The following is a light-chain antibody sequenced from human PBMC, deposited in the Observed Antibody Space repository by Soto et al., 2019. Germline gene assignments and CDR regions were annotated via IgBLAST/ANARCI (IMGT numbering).Light chain of an antibody. CDR2: GAS. Sequence: EIVLTQSPGILSLSPGERATLSCRASQTITGSYLAWYQQKPGQAPRLLIYGASIRATSIPDRFSGSGSGTDFTLTISRLEPEDFAVYYCQLYGSSPRTFGQGTKVEIK. CDR3: QLYGSSPRT. V-gene: IGKV3-20*01. J-gene: IGKJ1*01. CDR1: QTITGSY.